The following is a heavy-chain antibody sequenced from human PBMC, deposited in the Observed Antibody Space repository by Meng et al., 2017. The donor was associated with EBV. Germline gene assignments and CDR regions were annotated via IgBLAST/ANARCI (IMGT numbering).Heavy chain of an antibody. Sequence: QVRVVQAGAEVKKPGASVKGSCKASGYTFTSYGISWVQQAPGQGLEWMGWISAYNGNTNYAQKLQGRVTMTTDTSTSTAYMELRSLRSDDTAVYYCARDGRLYDTPSPFDYWGQGTLVTVSS. CDR1: GYTFTSYG. D-gene: IGHD3-22*01. CDR3: ARDGRLYDTPSPFDY. CDR2: ISAYNGNT. V-gene: IGHV1-18*01. J-gene: IGHJ4*02.